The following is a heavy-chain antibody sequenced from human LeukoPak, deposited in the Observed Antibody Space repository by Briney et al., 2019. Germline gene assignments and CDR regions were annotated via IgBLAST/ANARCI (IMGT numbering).Heavy chain of an antibody. D-gene: IGHD6-13*01. CDR1: GYTFTGYY. V-gene: IGHV1-2*06. J-gene: IGHJ4*02. Sequence: GASVKVSCKASGYTFTGYYMHWVRQAPGQGLEWMGRINPNSGGTNYAQKFQGRVTMTRDTSISTAYMELRSLRSDGTAVYYCARDSPYSSSSLGFDYWGQGTLVTVSS. CDR2: INPNSGGT. CDR3: ARDSPYSSSSLGFDY.